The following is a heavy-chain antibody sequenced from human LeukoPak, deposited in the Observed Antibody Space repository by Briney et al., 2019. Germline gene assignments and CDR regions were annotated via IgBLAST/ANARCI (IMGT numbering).Heavy chain of an antibody. Sequence: SETLSLTCTVSGCSISSYYWSWIRQPPGKGLEWIGYIYHSGCTNYNPSLKSRVTISVDTSKNQVSLKLRSVTGADTAVYYCAKGDSSSWYYLDYWGQGTLVTVSS. CDR2: IYHSGCT. CDR1: GCSISSYY. D-gene: IGHD6-13*01. V-gene: IGHV4-59*01. J-gene: IGHJ4*02. CDR3: AKGDSSSWYYLDY.